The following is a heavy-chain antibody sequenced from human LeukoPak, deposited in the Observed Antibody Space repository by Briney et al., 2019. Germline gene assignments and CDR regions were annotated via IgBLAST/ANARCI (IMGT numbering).Heavy chain of an antibody. CDR3: AREGSGYDSHYFDY. CDR1: GGSISSYY. J-gene: IGHJ4*02. D-gene: IGHD5-12*01. V-gene: IGHV4-59*01. CDR2: IYYSGST. Sequence: SETLSLTCTVSGGSISSYYWSWIRQPPGKGLEWIGYIYYSGSTNYNPSLKSRVTISVDTSKNQFSLKLSSVTAADTAVYYCAREGSGYDSHYFDYWGQGTLVTVSS.